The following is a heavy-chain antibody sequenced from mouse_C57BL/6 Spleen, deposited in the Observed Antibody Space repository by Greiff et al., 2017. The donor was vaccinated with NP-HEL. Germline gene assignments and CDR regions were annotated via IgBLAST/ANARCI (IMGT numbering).Heavy chain of an antibody. CDR2: IWSGGST. V-gene: IGHV2-2*01. CDR1: GFSLTSYG. CDR3: ARNSLYDYDEGFAY. D-gene: IGHD2-4*01. Sequence: QVQLQQSGPGLVQPSQSLSITCTVSGFSLTSYGVHWVRQSPGKGLEWLGVIWSGGSTDYNAAFISRLSISKDNSKSQVFFKMNSLQADDTAIYYCARNSLYDYDEGFAYWGQGTLVTVSA. J-gene: IGHJ3*01.